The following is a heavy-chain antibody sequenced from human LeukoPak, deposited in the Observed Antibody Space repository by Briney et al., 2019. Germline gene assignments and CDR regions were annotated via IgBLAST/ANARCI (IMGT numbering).Heavy chain of an antibody. CDR3: ARDYGDYGAPTHFDY. D-gene: IGHD4-17*01. V-gene: IGHV3-48*03. CDR2: ISSSGSTI. CDR1: GFTFSSYE. J-gene: IGHJ4*02. Sequence: GGSLRLSCAASGFTFSSYEMNWVRQAPGKGLEWVSYISSSGSTIYYADSVKGRFTISRDNAKNSLYLQMNSLRAEDTAVYYCARDYGDYGAPTHFDYWGQGTLVTVSS.